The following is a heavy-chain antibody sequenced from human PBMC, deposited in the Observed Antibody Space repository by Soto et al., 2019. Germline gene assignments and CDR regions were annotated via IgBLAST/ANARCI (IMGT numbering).Heavy chain of an antibody. J-gene: IGHJ4*02. CDR1: GGSISSSSYY. V-gene: IGHV4-39*01. CDR2: IYYSGST. Sequence: PSETLSLTCTVSGGSISSSSYYWGWIRQPPGKGLEWIGSIYYSGSTYYNPSLKSRVTISVDTSKNQFSLKLSSVTAADTAVYYCARCPGYDFWSGYHEKYYFDYWGQGTLVTVSS. CDR3: ARCPGYDFWSGYHEKYYFDY. D-gene: IGHD3-3*01.